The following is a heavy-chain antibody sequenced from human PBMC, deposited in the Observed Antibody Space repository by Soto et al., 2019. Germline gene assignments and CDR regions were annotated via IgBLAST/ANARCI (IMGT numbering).Heavy chain of an antibody. CDR2: ISAYNGTT. CDR3: ARNIVGAVRVDDY. CDR1: GYTFTSYG. Sequence: QVQLVQSGAEVKKPGASVKVSCKASGYTFTSYGISWVRQAPGQGLEWMGWISAYNGTTNYAQKLQGRVTMTPDTFKSTAYMELSSLRSDDTAVYYCARNIVGAVRVDDYWGQGTLVTVSS. J-gene: IGHJ4*02. D-gene: IGHD1-26*01. V-gene: IGHV1-18*01.